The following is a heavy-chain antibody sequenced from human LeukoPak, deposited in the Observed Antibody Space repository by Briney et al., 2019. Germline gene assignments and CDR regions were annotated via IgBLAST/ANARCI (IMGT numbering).Heavy chain of an antibody. V-gene: IGHV1-2*02. CDR1: GYTFTGYY. J-gene: IGHJ4*02. Sequence: ASVKVSCKASGYTFTGYYMHWVRQAPGQGLEWMGWINPNSGGTNYAQKFQGRVTMTRDTSISTAYMELSRLRSDDTAVYYCARGYCSSTSCYAVPYFDYWGQGTLVTVSS. D-gene: IGHD2-2*01. CDR2: INPNSGGT. CDR3: ARGYCSSTSCYAVPYFDY.